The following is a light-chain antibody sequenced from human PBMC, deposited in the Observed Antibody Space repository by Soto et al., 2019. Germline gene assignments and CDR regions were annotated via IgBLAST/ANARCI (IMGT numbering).Light chain of an antibody. CDR3: HQSYNTPWT. V-gene: IGKV1-39*01. CDR1: QSISTS. CDR2: EAS. J-gene: IGKJ1*01. Sequence: DIQMTQSPSSLSASVGDRVTVTCRASQSISTSLNWYQQKPGKAPNLLIYEASNLQSGVPSRFSGSGSATDFTLTISSLQPEDFATYYCHQSYNTPWTFGQGTKVDI.